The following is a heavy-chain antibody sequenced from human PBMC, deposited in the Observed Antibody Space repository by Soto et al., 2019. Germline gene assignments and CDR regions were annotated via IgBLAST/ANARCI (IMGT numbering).Heavy chain of an antibody. V-gene: IGHV3-30-3*01. CDR1: GFTFSTYA. D-gene: IGHD1-26*01. Sequence: QVQLVESGGGVVQPGRSLRLSCAASGFTFSTYAIHWVRQAPGKGLEWVALISYDGSNKYYADSVKGRFTISRDNSKNTLYLQMNSLRAEDTAVYYCASSSKSGEDVFDIWGQGTMVTVSS. J-gene: IGHJ3*02. CDR2: ISYDGSNK. CDR3: ASSSKSGEDVFDI.